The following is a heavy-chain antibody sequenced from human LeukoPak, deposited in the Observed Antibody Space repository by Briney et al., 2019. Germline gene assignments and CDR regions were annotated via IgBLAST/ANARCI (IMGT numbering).Heavy chain of an antibody. J-gene: IGHJ4*02. D-gene: IGHD4-17*01. V-gene: IGHV3-23*01. CDR2: ISGSGGST. CDR3: AKDLYGDYGSDY. Sequence: GGSLRLSCAASGFTFSSYAMSWVRQAPGKGLEWVSAISGSGGSTYYADSVKGRFTISRDNSKNTLYLQMDSLRAEDTAVYYCAKDLYGDYGSDYWGQGTLVTVSS. CDR1: GFTFSSYA.